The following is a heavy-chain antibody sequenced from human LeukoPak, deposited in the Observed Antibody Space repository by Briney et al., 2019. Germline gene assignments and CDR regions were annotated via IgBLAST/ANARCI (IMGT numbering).Heavy chain of an antibody. CDR3: AKDKAVVINTKNDY. V-gene: IGHV3-11*01. CDR1: GFTFSDYY. D-gene: IGHD2-21*01. Sequence: GGSLRLSCAASGFTFSDYYMSWIRQAPGKGLEWVSYISSSGYSTYYADSGKGRFTISRDNAKNSLYLQMNSLRAEDTAVYYCAKDKAVVINTKNDYWGQGTLVTVSS. CDR2: ISSSGYST. J-gene: IGHJ4*02.